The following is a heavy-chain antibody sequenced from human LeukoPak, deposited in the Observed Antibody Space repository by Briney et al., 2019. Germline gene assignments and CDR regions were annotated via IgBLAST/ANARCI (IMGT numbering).Heavy chain of an antibody. CDR2: INSGGSSS. J-gene: IGHJ4*02. Sequence: GGSLRLSCAASGFTFSSFWMHWVRQAPGKGLVWVSRINSGGSSSDYADSVKGRFTISRDNAKNTLYLQMNSLRAEDTAVYYCAREDYESYYFDYWGRGTLVTVSS. D-gene: IGHD4-17*01. CDR3: AREDYESYYFDY. V-gene: IGHV3-74*01. CDR1: GFTFSSFW.